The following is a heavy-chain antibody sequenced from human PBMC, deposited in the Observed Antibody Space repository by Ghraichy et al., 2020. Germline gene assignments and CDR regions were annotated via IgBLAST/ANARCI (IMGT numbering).Heavy chain of an antibody. Sequence: ETLSLTCTVSGGSISSDYWSWIRQPPGKGLEWIGFIYYTGSTTYNPSLKSRVTISVDTSKKQFSLKLSSVTAADTALYYCARDRYVVSSLGGYYDYCMDVWGKGTTVIVSS. CDR1: GGSISSDY. CDR2: IYYTGST. D-gene: IGHD3-16*01. J-gene: IGHJ6*03. CDR3: ARDRYVVSSLGGYYDYCMDV. V-gene: IGHV4-59*01.